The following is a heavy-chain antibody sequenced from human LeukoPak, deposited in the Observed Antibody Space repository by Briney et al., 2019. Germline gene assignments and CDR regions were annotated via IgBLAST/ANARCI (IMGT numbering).Heavy chain of an antibody. CDR3: ARDSSGGHYYFDY. CDR2: IKEDGSTI. J-gene: IGHJ4*02. D-gene: IGHD1-26*01. CDR1: GFTFRDYW. V-gene: IGHV3-7*01. Sequence: GGSLRLSCAASGFTFRDYWMSWVRQAPGKGLEWVANIKEDGSTIFYADSVKGRFTISRDNSKNTLYLQMNSLGVDDTAVYYCARDSSGGHYYFDYWGQGTLVTVSP.